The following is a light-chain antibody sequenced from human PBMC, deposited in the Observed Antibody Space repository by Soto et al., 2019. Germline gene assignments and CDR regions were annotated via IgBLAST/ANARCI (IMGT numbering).Light chain of an antibody. CDR1: QGVRSN. CDR2: GAS. V-gene: IGKV3-15*01. CDR3: QQFGSSPWT. Sequence: PAPLSLSIGERPTLSCRARQGVRSNLAWYQQKPGQAPRLLIYGASTRATGIPARFIGGGSGTEFTLTISSLESEDFAVYYCQQFGSSPWTFCQGTKVDIK. J-gene: IGKJ1*01.